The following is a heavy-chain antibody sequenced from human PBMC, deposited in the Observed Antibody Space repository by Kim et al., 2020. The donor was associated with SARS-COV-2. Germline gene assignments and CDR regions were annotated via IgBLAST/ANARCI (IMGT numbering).Heavy chain of an antibody. CDR2: INGDGGST. Sequence: GGSLRLSCAASGFTFSSYWMHWVRQAPGKGLVWVSRINGDGGSTVYADSVKGRFTISRDNAKNTVYLQMNSLRAEDTAVYYCVRAGWGYCSGGRCNSGGYCASWGQGTLVTVSS. V-gene: IGHV3-74*01. CDR1: GFTFSSYW. J-gene: IGHJ4*02. D-gene: IGHD2-15*01. CDR3: VRAGWGYCSGGRCNSGGYCAS.